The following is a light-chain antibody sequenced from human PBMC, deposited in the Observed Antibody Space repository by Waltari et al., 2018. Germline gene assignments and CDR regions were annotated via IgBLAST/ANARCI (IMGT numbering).Light chain of an antibody. CDR3: QQYYSPPWT. J-gene: IGKJ1*01. Sequence: DIVMTQSPDSLAVSLGERATINCKSSQSVLYSSNNKNYLAWYQQIAGQPPKLLIFGASTRESGVPDRFSGSGSGTDFTLTISSLQAEDVAVYYCQQYYSPPWTFGQGTKVEIK. CDR2: GAS. CDR1: QSVLYSSNNKNY. V-gene: IGKV4-1*01.